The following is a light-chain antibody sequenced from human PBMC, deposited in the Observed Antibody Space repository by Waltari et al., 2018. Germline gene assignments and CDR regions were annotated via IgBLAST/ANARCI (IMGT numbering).Light chain of an antibody. J-gene: IGLJ2*01. CDR2: VGTGGGGG. V-gene: IGLV9-49*01. CDR3: GADHGSGSNFLVV. CDR1: SGYSNYK. Sequence: QPVLTQPPSASASLGASVTLTCTLSSGYSNYKVDWYQPRPGRGPRSGMGVGTGGGGGSRVGGIAVRFSVLGAGLQRYLTIKNILEEDESDYHCGADHGSGSNFLVVFGGGTKLTVL.